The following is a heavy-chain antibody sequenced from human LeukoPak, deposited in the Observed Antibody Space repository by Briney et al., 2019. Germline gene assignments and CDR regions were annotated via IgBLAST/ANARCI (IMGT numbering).Heavy chain of an antibody. J-gene: IGHJ4*02. CDR3: ATVSSSGYYYGLDY. D-gene: IGHD3-22*01. Sequence: ASVKVSCTVSGYTLTELSMHWVRQAPGKGLEWMGGFDPEDGETIYAQKFQGRVTMTEDTSTDTAYMELSSLRSEDTAVYYCATVSSSGYYYGLDYWGQGTLVTVSS. CDR1: GYTLTELS. V-gene: IGHV1-24*01. CDR2: FDPEDGET.